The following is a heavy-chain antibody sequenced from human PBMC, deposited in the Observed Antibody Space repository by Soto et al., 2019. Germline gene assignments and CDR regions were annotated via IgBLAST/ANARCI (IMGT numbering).Heavy chain of an antibody. Sequence: QLQLQESGPGLVKPSETLSLTCTVSGGSISSSSYYWGWIRQPPGKGLEWIGSIYYSGSTYYNPSLESRVTISVDTSKNQSSLKLSSVTAADTTVYYCARHRGPSAIAAVGRIDYWGQGTLVTVSS. CDR1: GGSISSSSYY. CDR2: IYYSGST. D-gene: IGHD6-13*01. J-gene: IGHJ4*02. V-gene: IGHV4-39*01. CDR3: ARHRGPSAIAAVGRIDY.